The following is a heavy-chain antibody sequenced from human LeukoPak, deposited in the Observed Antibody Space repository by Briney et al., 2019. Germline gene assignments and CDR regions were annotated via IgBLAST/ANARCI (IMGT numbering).Heavy chain of an antibody. J-gene: IGHJ5*02. CDR1: GGSINSYY. CDR3: ARRNQDWFDP. CDR2: IYYSGST. Sequence: KPSETLCLTCTVSGGSINSYYWSWIRQPPGKGLEWIGYIYYSGSTNYNPSLKSRVTISVDTSKNQFSLKLSSVTAADTAVYYCARRNQDWFDPWGQGTLVTVSS. D-gene: IGHD1-14*01. V-gene: IGHV4-59*08.